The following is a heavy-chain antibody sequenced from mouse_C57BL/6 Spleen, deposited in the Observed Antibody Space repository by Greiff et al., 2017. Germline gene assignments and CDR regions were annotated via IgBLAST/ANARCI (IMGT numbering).Heavy chain of an antibody. D-gene: IGHD1-1*01. CDR1: GYTFTDYN. J-gene: IGHJ1*03. CDR3: ASLYGSSPGYFDV. CDR2: INPNNGGT. Sequence: VQLKQSEPELVKPGASVKIPCKASGYTFTDYNMDWVKQSHGKSLEWIGDINPNNGGTIYNQKFKGKATLTVDKSSSTAYMELRSLTSEDTAVYYCASLYGSSPGYFDVWGTGTTVTVSS. V-gene: IGHV1-18*01.